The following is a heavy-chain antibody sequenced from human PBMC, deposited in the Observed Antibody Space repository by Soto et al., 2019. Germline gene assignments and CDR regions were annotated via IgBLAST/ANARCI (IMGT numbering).Heavy chain of an antibody. V-gene: IGHV3-30*18. CDR2: ISYDGSKQ. CDR3: AKQRTPGTSNWNLVN. CDR1: GFTFSNYG. D-gene: IGHD1-7*01. Sequence: GGSLRLSCIGSGFTFSNYGIHWVRQAPGKGLEWVAGISYDGSKQYYADSVKGRFTVSKDNTQNTLYLQRNSLRAEDTALYYCAKQRTPGTSNWNLVNWGQGTLVTVSS. J-gene: IGHJ4*02.